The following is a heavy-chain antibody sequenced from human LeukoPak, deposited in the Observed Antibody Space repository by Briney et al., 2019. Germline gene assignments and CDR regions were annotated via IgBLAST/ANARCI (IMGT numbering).Heavy chain of an antibody. CDR3: AKSRYYDILTGQTYYFDY. V-gene: IGHV3-20*04. CDR1: GFTFDDYG. Sequence: GGSLRLSCAASGFTFDDYGMSWVRQAPGKGLEWVSGINWNGGSTGYADSVKGRFTISRDNAKNSLYLQMNSLRPEDTALYYCAKSRYYDILTGQTYYFDYWGQGTLVTVSS. J-gene: IGHJ4*02. CDR2: INWNGGST. D-gene: IGHD3-9*01.